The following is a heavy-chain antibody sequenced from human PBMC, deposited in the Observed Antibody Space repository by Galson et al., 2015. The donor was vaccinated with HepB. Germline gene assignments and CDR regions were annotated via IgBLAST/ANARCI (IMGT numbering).Heavy chain of an antibody. V-gene: IGHV3-53*01. J-gene: IGHJ4*02. CDR2: VYSGAGGST. Sequence: SLRLSCAGSGLVVTSNYMTWVRQAPGKGLEWVAIVYSGAGGSTYYADSVKGRFIISRDNSQNTVILQMNTLKAEDTAMYYCVRSRFGESSVWGQGTQVIVSS. CDR1: GLVVTSNY. D-gene: IGHD3-10*01. CDR3: VRSRFGESSV.